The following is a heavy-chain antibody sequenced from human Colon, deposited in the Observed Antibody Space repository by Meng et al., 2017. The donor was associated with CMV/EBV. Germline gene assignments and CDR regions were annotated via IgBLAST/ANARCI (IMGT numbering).Heavy chain of an antibody. Sequence: SCAASGFTFSSYSMNWVRQAPGKGLEWVSSISSSSSYIYYADSVKGRFTISRDNAKNSLYLQMNSLRAEDTAVYYCAGKGWFNYYYYGMDVWGQGTTVTVSS. J-gene: IGHJ6*02. V-gene: IGHV3-21*01. CDR2: ISSSSSYI. D-gene: IGHD3-10*01. CDR1: GFTFSSYS. CDR3: AGKGWFNYYYYGMDV.